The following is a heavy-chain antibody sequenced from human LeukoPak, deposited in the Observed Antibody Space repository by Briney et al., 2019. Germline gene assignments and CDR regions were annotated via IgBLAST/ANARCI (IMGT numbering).Heavy chain of an antibody. CDR2: IGTAGDT. D-gene: IGHD6-13*01. CDR1: GFTFSSYD. Sequence: GGSLRLSCAASGFTFSSYDMHWVRQATGQGLEWVSAIGTAGDTYYPGSVKGRFTISRENAKNSLYLQMNSLRAGDTAVYYCARDRGSREIDYWGQGTLVTVSS. V-gene: IGHV3-13*01. J-gene: IGHJ4*02. CDR3: ARDRGSREIDY.